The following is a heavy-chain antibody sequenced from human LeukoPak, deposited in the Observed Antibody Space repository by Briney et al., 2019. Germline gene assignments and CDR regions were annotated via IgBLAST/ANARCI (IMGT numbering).Heavy chain of an antibody. Sequence: QPGGSLRLSCAASGFTFSSFWMSWVRQAPGKGLEWVANIRYDGSEKNYEDSVLGRFTISRDNAKNSLYLQMDSLRAEDTAVYYCARRNYGTPDYWGQGTLVTVSS. CDR3: ARRNYGTPDY. V-gene: IGHV3-7*01. CDR1: GFTFSSFW. J-gene: IGHJ4*02. D-gene: IGHD1-7*01. CDR2: IRYDGSEK.